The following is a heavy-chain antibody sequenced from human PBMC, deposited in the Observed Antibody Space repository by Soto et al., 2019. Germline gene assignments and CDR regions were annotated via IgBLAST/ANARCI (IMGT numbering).Heavy chain of an antibody. CDR2: IDPSDSYT. CDR3: ARHATYYDSSGYYRPAPDDAFDI. V-gene: IGHV5-10-1*03. J-gene: IGHJ3*02. Sequence: EVQLVQSGAEVKKPGESLRISCKGSGYSFTSYWISWVRQMPGKGLEWMGRIDPSDSYTNYSPSFQGHVTISADKSISTAYLQWSSLKASDTAMYYCARHATYYDSSGYYRPAPDDAFDIWGQGTMVTVSS. D-gene: IGHD3-22*01. CDR1: GYSFTSYW.